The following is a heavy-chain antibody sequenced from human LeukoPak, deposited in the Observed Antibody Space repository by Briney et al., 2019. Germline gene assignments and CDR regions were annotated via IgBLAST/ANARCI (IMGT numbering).Heavy chain of an antibody. V-gene: IGHV4-30-4*08. J-gene: IGHJ4*02. D-gene: IGHD6-19*01. CDR1: GGSISSGDYY. CDR2: IYYSGST. Sequence: SQTLTLTCTVSGGSISSGDYYWSWIRQPPGKGLEWIGYIYYSGSTNYNPSLKSRVTISVDTSKNQFSLKLSSVTAADTAVYYCARARSSGWYLYYFDYWGQGTLVTVSS. CDR3: ARARSSGWYLYYFDY.